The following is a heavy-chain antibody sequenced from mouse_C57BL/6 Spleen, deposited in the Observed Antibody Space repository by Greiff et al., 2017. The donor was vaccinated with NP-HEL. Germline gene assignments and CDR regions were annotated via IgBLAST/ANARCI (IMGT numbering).Heavy chain of an antibody. J-gene: IGHJ3*01. D-gene: IGHD3-2*02. V-gene: IGHV1-82*01. CDR1: GYAFSSSW. CDR2: IYPGDGDT. CDR3: ALDSSGYPFAY. Sequence: QVQLQQSGPELVKPGASVKISCKASGYAFSSSWMNWVKQRPGKGLEWIGRIYPGDGDTNYNGKFKGKATLTADKSYSTAYMQLSSLTSEDSAVYFCALDSSGYPFAYWGQGTLVTVSA.